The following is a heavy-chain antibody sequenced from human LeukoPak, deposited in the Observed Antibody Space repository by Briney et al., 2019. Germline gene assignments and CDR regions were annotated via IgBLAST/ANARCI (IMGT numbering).Heavy chain of an antibody. V-gene: IGHV4-34*01. J-gene: IGHJ4*02. CDR2: INHSGST. CDR1: GGSFSGYY. CDR3: ARANPGDY. Sequence: SETLSLTCAVYGGSFSGYYWSWIRQPPGKGLEWIGEINHSGSTNYNPSLKSRVTMSVDTSKNQFSLKLRSVTAADTAVYYCARANPGDYWGQGTLVTVSS. D-gene: IGHD1-14*01.